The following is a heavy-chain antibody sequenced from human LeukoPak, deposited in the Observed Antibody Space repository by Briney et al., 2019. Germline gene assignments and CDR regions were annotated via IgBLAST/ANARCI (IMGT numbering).Heavy chain of an antibody. CDR3: ARWHYYDSRTFDI. D-gene: IGHD3-22*01. V-gene: IGHV1-18*01. Sequence: ASVKVSCKASGYTFINYGITWVRQAPGQGLEWMGWISAYNGNTNYAQKLQGRVTMTTDTSSSTAYMELRSLRSDDTAVYYCARWHYYDSRTFDIWGQGTMVTVSS. CDR2: ISAYNGNT. CDR1: GYTFINYG. J-gene: IGHJ3*02.